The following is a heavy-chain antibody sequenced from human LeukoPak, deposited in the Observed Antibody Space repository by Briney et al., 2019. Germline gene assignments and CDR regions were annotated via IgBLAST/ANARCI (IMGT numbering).Heavy chain of an antibody. Sequence: GGSLRLSCAASGFTFSSYEMNWVRQAPGKGLEWVSVISGSGDNTYYADSVKGRFTISRDNFKNTLYLQMNSLRAEDTALYYCTKRPSTDGYNSWGQGTLVTVSS. D-gene: IGHD5-24*01. CDR2: ISGSGDNT. CDR3: TKRPSTDGYNS. V-gene: IGHV3-23*01. CDR1: GFTFSSYE. J-gene: IGHJ5*02.